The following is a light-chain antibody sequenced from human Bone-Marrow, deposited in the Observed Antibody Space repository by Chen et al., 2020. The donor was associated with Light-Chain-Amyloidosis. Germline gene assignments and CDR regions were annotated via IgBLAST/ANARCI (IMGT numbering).Light chain of an antibody. Sequence: HSALTQPASVSGSPGQSIIISCTETNNDVGNYNFVSWYQQQPGKAPRLVIYEDDKRPSEVPSRFSASKSVNTASLTISGLQPEDEADYYGSSYGTTYVFGSGTTVTVL. J-gene: IGLJ1*01. CDR3: SSYGTTYV. V-gene: IGLV2-14*02. CDR2: EDD. CDR1: NNDVGNYNF.